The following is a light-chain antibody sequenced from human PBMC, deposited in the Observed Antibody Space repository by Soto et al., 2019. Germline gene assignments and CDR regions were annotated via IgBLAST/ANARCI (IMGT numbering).Light chain of an antibody. CDR2: GNT. CDR3: QSYDSSLSGYV. V-gene: IGLV1-40*01. CDR1: SSNIGADYP. J-gene: IGLJ1*01. Sequence: QSALTQPPSVSGAPGQRITISCTGSSSNIGADYPVHWYQQLPGTAPKLLIFGNTIRPSGVPDRFSGSRSGLAITGLQAEDEADYYCQSYDSSLSGYVFGTGTKVTVL.